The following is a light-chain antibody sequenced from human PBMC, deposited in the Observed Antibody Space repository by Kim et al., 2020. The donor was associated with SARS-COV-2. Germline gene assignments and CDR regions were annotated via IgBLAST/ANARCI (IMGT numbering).Light chain of an antibody. CDR2: DVS. V-gene: IGLV2-14*03. CDR3: SSYKSGGTRV. Sequence: GQAIIISCLGTNAEIGNYNSVSWYQQLPGKAPRLIIFDVSERPLGVSHRFSGSKSGNAASLTISGLQPEDEALYFCSSYKSGGTRVFGGGTQLTVL. CDR1: NAEIGNYNS. J-gene: IGLJ3*02.